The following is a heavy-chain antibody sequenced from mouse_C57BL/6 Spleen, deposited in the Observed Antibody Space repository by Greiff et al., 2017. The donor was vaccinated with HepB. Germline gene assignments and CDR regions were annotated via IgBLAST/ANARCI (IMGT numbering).Heavy chain of an antibody. V-gene: IGHV1-50*01. CDR1: GYTFTSYW. D-gene: IGHD3-2*02. CDR3: ARDSSGPY. Sequence: VQLKQPGAELVKPGASVKLSCKASGYTFTSYWMQWVKQRPGQGLEWIGEIDPSDSYTNYNQKFKGKATLTVDTSSSTAYMQLSSLTSEDSAVYYCARDSSGPYWGQGTTLTVSS. CDR2: IDPSDSYT. J-gene: IGHJ2*01.